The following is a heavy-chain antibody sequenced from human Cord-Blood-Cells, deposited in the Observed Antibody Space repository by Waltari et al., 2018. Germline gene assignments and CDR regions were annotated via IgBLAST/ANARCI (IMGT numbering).Heavy chain of an antibody. CDR1: GFTFSGSA. Sequence: EVQLVESGGGLVRPGGSLKLSCAASGFTFSGSAMHWVRQASGKGLGWVGRIRSKANSYATAYAASVKGRFTISRDESKNTAYLQMNSLKTEDTAVYYCTRFRLNNFDYWGQGTLVTVSS. CDR3: TRFRLNNFDY. D-gene: IGHD3-9*01. V-gene: IGHV3-73*02. J-gene: IGHJ4*02. CDR2: IRSKANSYAT.